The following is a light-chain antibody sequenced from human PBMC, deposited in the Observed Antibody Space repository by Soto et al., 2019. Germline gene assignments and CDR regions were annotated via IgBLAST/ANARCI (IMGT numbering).Light chain of an antibody. Sequence: EILMTQSPATLSVSPGERATLSCRASQSVSSYLAWYQQKPGQAPRLVIYGASSRATGIPDRFSGSGSGTDFTLTISRLEPEDFAVYYCQQYGSSPLTFGGGTKVDIK. CDR2: GAS. V-gene: IGKV3-20*01. CDR1: QSVSSY. CDR3: QQYGSSPLT. J-gene: IGKJ4*01.